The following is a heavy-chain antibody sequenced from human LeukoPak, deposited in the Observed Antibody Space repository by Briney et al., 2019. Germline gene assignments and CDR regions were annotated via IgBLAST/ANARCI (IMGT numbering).Heavy chain of an antibody. D-gene: IGHD3-22*01. CDR3: ARDLLYYYDSSGYRTRP. V-gene: IGHV4-61*02. CDR1: GDSISSGDYY. CDR2: ISSSGST. Sequence: SETLSLTCTVSGDSISSGDYYWSWIRQPAGKGLEWIGRISSSGSTNYNPSLKSRVTISVDTSKNQFSLKLSSVTAADTAVYYCARDLLYYYDSSGYRTRPWGQGTLVTVSS. J-gene: IGHJ4*02.